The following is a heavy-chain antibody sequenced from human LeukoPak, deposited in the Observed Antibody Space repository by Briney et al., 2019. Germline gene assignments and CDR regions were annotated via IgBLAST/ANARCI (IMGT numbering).Heavy chain of an antibody. Sequence: PGGSLRLSCAASGFPFNTYSMNLVRQAPGKGLEWVSSISSSSSYIYYADSVKGRFTISRDNAKNSLYLQMNSLRAEDTAVYYCARDVYDTTGYVYWYFDLWGRGTLVTVSS. CDR2: ISSSSSYI. CDR1: GFPFNTYS. J-gene: IGHJ2*01. V-gene: IGHV3-21*01. CDR3: ARDVYDTTGYVYWYFDL. D-gene: IGHD3-22*01.